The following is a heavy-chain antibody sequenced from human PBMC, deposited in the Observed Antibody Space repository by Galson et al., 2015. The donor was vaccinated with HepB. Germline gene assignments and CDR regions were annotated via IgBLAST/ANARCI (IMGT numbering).Heavy chain of an antibody. CDR1: GYTFTSYG. D-gene: IGHD2-2*01. Sequence: SVKVSCKAAGYTFTSYGISWVRQAPGQGLEWMGWISAYNGNTNYAQKLQGRVTMTTDTSTSTAYMELRSLRSDDTAVYYCASRLLGPDTVVPAAMDAFDIWGQGTMVTVSS. CDR3: ASRLLGPDTVVPAAMDAFDI. J-gene: IGHJ3*02. V-gene: IGHV1-18*01. CDR2: ISAYNGNT.